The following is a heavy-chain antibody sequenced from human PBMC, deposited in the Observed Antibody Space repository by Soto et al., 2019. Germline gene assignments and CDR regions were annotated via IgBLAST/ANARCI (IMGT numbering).Heavy chain of an antibody. D-gene: IGHD3-3*02. CDR1: GYTFTSYW. CDR3: AIHLSAEPRSNY. Sequence: GESLKISCKGSGYTFTSYWIGWVRQMPGKGLEWMRIIYPGDSDTRYSPSFQGQVTISADKSISTAYLQWSSLKASDTAMYYCAIHLSAEPRSNYWGQRTLVTAS. V-gene: IGHV5-51*01. CDR2: IYPGDSDT. J-gene: IGHJ4*02.